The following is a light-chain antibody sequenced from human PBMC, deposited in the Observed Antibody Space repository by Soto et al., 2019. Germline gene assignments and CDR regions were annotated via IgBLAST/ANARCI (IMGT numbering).Light chain of an antibody. CDR2: LNNDGSH. Sequence: QPVLTQSPSASASLGASVKLTCTLSSGHSSYAIAWHQKQPGKGPRYLMDLNNDGSHSKGDGIPDRFSGSSSGAERYLIISSLQSEDVADYYCQTWGTGFQVFGGGTKLTVL. V-gene: IGLV4-69*01. CDR3: QTWGTGFQV. CDR1: SGHSSYA. J-gene: IGLJ2*01.